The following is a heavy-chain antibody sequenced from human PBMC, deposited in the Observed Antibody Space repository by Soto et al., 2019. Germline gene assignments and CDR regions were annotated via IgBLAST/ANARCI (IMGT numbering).Heavy chain of an antibody. V-gene: IGHV1-18*01. Sequence: QVQLVQSGAEVKKPGASVKVSCKASGYTFTSYGISWVRQAPGQGLEWMGWINAYKGNTNYAQKLQGRVTMTTDTSTSTAYMELRSLRSDDTAVYYCARDVVVVTASLDAFDIGGQGTMVTVSS. CDR2: INAYKGNT. D-gene: IGHD2-21*02. CDR1: GYTFTSYG. CDR3: ARDVVVVTASLDAFDI. J-gene: IGHJ3*02.